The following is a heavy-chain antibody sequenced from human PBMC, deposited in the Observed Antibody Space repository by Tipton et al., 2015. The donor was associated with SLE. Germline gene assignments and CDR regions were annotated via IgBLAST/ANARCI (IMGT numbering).Heavy chain of an antibody. Sequence: GLVKPSETLSLTCAVYGGSFSGYFWTWIRQPPGKGLEWIGEVNYSGSTSYNPSLQSRVTISVDASKNQFSLKLSSVTAADTAAYYCARSRRTGFGVVSPHDYWGQGTLVTVSS. J-gene: IGHJ4*02. CDR3: ARSRRTGFGVVSPHDY. V-gene: IGHV4-34*01. CDR2: VNYSGST. D-gene: IGHD3-3*01. CDR1: GGSFSGYF.